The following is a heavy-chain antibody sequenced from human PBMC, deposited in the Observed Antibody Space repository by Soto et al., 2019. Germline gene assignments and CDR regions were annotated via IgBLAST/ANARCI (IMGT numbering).Heavy chain of an antibody. CDR1: GFTFSSYG. CDR3: AKDSDGNRYSSGWFRLLSGDYYGMDV. D-gene: IGHD6-19*01. J-gene: IGHJ6*02. V-gene: IGHV3-30*18. CDR2: ISYDGSNK. Sequence: AGGSLRLSCAASGFTFSSYGLHWVRQAPGKGPEWVAVISYDGSNKYYADSVKGRFTISRDNSKNTLYLQMNSLRAEDTAVYYCAKDSDGNRYSSGWFRLLSGDYYGMDVWGQGTTVTVSS.